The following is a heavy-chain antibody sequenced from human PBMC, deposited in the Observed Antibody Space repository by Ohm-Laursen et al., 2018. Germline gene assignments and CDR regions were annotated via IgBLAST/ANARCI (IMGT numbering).Heavy chain of an antibody. D-gene: IGHD3-22*01. CDR2: IYTGDNT. V-gene: IGHV3-66*01. J-gene: IGHJ4*02. CDR3: ANPRSAYYYDAVDY. Sequence: SLRLSCSASGFTVSGNYMSWVRQAPGKGLEWVSIIYTGDNTYYADSVKGRFTISRDSSKNTLYLQMNSLTAEDTAVYYCANPRSAYYYDAVDYWGQGTLVTVSS. CDR1: GFTVSGNY.